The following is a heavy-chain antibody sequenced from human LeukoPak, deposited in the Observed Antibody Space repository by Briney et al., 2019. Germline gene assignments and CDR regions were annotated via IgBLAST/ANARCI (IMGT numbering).Heavy chain of an antibody. CDR2: IWSDATNR. CDR1: GFIFSHHG. D-gene: IGHD4-11*01. J-gene: IGHJ4*01. Sequence: GGSLRLSCAASGFIFSHHGMHWVRQAPGKGLEWVAVIWSDATNRFYADSVKGRFTISRDNSQNTVSLQMNSLRVKDTAIYYFARDAQRGFDYSNSLKNWGHGTLVTVSS. CDR3: ARDAQRGFDYSNSLKN. V-gene: IGHV3-33*01.